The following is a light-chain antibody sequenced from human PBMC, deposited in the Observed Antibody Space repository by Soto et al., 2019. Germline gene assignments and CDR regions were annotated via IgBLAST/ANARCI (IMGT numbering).Light chain of an antibody. J-gene: IGLJ2*01. CDR2: GNT. Sequence: QSVLTQPPSVSGAPGQRVTIACTGSSSNIGAGYDVHWYQQIPGRAPKLLIYGNTNRPSGVPDRFSGSKSGTSASLAITGLQADDEADYYCLSFDSSLSVVFGGGTQLTVL. CDR3: LSFDSSLSVV. CDR1: SSNIGAGYD. V-gene: IGLV1-40*01.